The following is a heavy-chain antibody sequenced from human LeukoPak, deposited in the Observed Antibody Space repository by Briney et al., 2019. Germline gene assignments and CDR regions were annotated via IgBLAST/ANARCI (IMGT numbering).Heavy chain of an antibody. CDR3: ARAGNVLVVTQKKKKPFDL. J-gene: IGHJ4*02. CDR1: GGSISSYY. V-gene: IGHV4-34*01. Sequence: PSETLSLTCTVSGGSISSYYWSWIRQPPGERPEWIGEINHFGNTNYNSSLKSRVTISVDTSKHQFSLKLHSVTAADTAVYYCARAGNVLVVTQKKKKPFDLWGQGTLVSVSS. D-gene: IGHD3-22*01. CDR2: INHFGNT.